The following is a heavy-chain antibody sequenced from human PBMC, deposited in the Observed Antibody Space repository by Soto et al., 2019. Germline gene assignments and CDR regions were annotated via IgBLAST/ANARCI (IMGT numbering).Heavy chain of an antibody. CDR1: CYTVTRYG. J-gene: IGHJ4*02. D-gene: IGHD6-19*01. CDR2: ISTYNGDT. CDR3: ARTVAGYFDS. Sequence: DSGTADIKRACYTVTRYGISWVRQAPGQGPEWMGWISTYNGDTNYAQKFQGRLTMTTDTSTSTAYMDLRSLRSDDRAVYYCARTVAGYFDSWGQGTLVPGSS. V-gene: IGHV1-18*01.